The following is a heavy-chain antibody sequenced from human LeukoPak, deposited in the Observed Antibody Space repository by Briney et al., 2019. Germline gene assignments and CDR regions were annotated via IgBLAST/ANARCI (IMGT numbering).Heavy chain of an antibody. Sequence: ASVKVSCKASGYTFTSYYMHWVRQAPGQGLEWMGIINPSGGSTSYAQKFQGRVTMTRDTSTSTVYMELSSLRSEDTAVYYCARGRYDFWSGFAPIFDYWGQGTLVTVSS. V-gene: IGHV1-46*01. CDR1: GYTFTSYY. CDR2: INPSGGST. CDR3: ARGRYDFWSGFAPIFDY. D-gene: IGHD3-3*01. J-gene: IGHJ4*02.